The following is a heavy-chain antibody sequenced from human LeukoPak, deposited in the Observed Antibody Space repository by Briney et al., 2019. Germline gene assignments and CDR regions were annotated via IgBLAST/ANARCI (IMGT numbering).Heavy chain of an antibody. Sequence: GVSLRLSCAASGFTISSYEMNWVRQSPGKGLEGVSYISSSGTDIIYADSVKGLFTISRDNAKNSLSLQMKSLRAEDTAVYYCASGGSFDIWGQGTMVTVSS. CDR2: ISSSGTDI. V-gene: IGHV3-48*03. CDR3: ASGGSFDI. CDR1: GFTISSYE. J-gene: IGHJ3*02. D-gene: IGHD3-16*01.